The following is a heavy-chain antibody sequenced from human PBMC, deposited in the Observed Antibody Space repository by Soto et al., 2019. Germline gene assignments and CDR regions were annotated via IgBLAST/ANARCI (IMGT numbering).Heavy chain of an antibody. J-gene: IGHJ4*02. CDR1: GGSISSGGYY. Sequence: SDTLSLTCTVSGGSISSGGYYWSWIRQHPGKGLEWIGYIYYSGSTYYNPSLKSRVTTSVDTSKNQFSLKLSSVTAADTAVYYCARLSRAASHFDYWGQGTLVTVSS. V-gene: IGHV4-31*03. CDR3: ARLSRAASHFDY. CDR2: IYYSGST. D-gene: IGHD2-15*01.